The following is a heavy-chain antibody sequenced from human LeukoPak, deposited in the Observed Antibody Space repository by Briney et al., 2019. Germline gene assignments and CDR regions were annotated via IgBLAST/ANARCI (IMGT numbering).Heavy chain of an antibody. D-gene: IGHD3-10*01. Sequence: GGSLRLSCAASGFTFSSYGMHWVRQAPRKGLEWVAFIRYDGSNKYYADSVKGRFTISRDNSKNTLYLQMNSLRAEDTAVYYCAKDRSNFPDYWGQGTLVTVSS. CDR1: GFTFSSYG. CDR3: AKDRSNFPDY. J-gene: IGHJ4*02. V-gene: IGHV3-30*02. CDR2: IRYDGSNK.